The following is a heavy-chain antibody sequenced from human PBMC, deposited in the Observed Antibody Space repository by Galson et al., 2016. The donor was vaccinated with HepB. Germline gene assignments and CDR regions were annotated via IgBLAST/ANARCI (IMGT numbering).Heavy chain of an antibody. CDR2: ISSSGDST. V-gene: IGHV3-23*01. CDR3: ARGLRAGYYWSFDV. D-gene: IGHD1-26*01. Sequence: SLRLSCAASGFTFSSDAMSWVRQAPEKGLEWVSDISSSGDSTYYADSVKGRFTISREDGENSLYLQMNSLRAGDTAVYHCARGLRAGYYWSFDVWGQGTTVTVSS. CDR1: GFTFSSDA. J-gene: IGHJ6*02.